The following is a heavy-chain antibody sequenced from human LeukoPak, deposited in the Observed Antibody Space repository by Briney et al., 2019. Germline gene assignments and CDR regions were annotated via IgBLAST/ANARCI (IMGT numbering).Heavy chain of an antibody. D-gene: IGHD3-22*01. J-gene: IGHJ4*02. CDR3: ARASFYYDSSGYLVDY. Sequence: SETLSLTCTVSGGSISSSSYYWGWIRQPPGKGLEWIGSIYYSGSTYYNPSLKSRVTISVDTSKNHFSLKLSSVTAADTAVYYCARASFYYDSSGYLVDYWGQGTLVTVSS. CDR1: GGSISSSSYY. V-gene: IGHV4-39*07. CDR2: IYYSGST.